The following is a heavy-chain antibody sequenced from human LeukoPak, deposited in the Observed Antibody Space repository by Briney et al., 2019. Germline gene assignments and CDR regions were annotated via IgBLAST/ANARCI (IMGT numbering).Heavy chain of an antibody. V-gene: IGHV5-51*01. Sequence: GESLKISCKGSAYTFSTSWIAWVRQMPGKGLEWMGIIFPLDSDTRYSPSLQGQVTISVDKSISTAYLQWSSLKTSDTAIYHCATVGTTGTRWFDPWGQGTLVTVSS. D-gene: IGHD1-1*01. J-gene: IGHJ5*02. CDR2: IFPLDSDT. CDR3: ATVGTTGTRWFDP. CDR1: AYTFSTSW.